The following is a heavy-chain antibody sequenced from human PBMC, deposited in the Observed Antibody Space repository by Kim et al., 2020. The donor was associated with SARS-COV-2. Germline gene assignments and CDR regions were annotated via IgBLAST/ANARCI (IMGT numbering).Heavy chain of an antibody. D-gene: IGHD6-19*01. Sequence: ASVKVSCKASGYTFTNYAMHWVRQAPGQRPEWMGWINAGNGNTKYSQKFQGRVTITRDTSASTAYMELSSLRSEDTAIYYCATALIAVAAPWEYFDLWGRGTLVTVSS. CDR2: INAGNGNT. J-gene: IGHJ2*01. CDR1: GYTFTNYA. CDR3: ATALIAVAAPWEYFDL. V-gene: IGHV1-3*01.